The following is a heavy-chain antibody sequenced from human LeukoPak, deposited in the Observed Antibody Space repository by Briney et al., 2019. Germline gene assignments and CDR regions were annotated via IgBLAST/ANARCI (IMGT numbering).Heavy chain of an antibody. CDR2: INTNTGNP. J-gene: IGHJ4*02. CDR3: ARVLRIAAAGTGYYFDY. V-gene: IGHV7-4-1*02. CDR1: GYTFTSYA. Sequence: ASVTVSFKASGYTFTSYAMNWVRQAPGQGLEWMGWINTNTGNPTYAQGFTGRFVFSLDTSVSTAYLQISSLKAEDTAVYYCARVLRIAAAGTGYYFDYWGQGTLVTVSS. D-gene: IGHD6-13*01.